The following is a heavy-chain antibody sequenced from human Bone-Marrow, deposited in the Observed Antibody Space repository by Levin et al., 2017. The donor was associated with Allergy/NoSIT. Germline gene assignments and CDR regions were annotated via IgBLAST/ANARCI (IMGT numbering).Heavy chain of an antibody. CDR2: ISVNSGNT. CDR3: ARDFGGDFWSGFFDY. D-gene: IGHD3-3*01. J-gene: IGHJ4*02. V-gene: IGHV1-18*01. Sequence: GESLKISCKASGYTFTSYGISWVRQAPGQGLEWMGWISVNSGNTNYAQKVQGRVTMTTDKSTKTAYMELRSLRSDDTAVYYCARDFGGDFWSGFFDYWGQGSLVTVTS. CDR1: GYTFTSYG.